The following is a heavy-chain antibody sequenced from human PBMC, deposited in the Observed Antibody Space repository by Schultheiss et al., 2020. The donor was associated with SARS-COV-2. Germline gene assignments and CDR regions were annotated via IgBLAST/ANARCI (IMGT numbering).Heavy chain of an antibody. CDR3: ARERLYDSSGYGTGAFDI. Sequence: GESLKISCAASGFTFSSYSMNWVRQAPGKGLEWVSSISSSSSYIYYADSVKGRFTISRDNAKNSLYLQMNSLRAEDTAVYYCARERLYDSSGYGTGAFDIWGQGTTVTVSS. CDR2: ISSSSSYI. D-gene: IGHD3-22*01. CDR1: GFTFSSYS. V-gene: IGHV3-21*01. J-gene: IGHJ3*02.